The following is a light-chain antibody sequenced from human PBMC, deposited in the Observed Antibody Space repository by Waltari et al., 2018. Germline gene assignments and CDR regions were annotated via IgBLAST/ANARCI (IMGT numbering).Light chain of an antibody. CDR2: KND. J-gene: IGLJ3*02. Sequence: QPVLTLPPYASGTPGQVVSFSCSGSSSNVANNYVYWYQQLPGTAPKLLIYKNDQRPSGVPDRFFGSKSGTSASLVISGLRSEDEGHYTCATWDDSLNSWVFGGGTKLTIL. CDR3: ATWDDSLNSWV. V-gene: IGLV1-47*01. CDR1: SSNVANNY.